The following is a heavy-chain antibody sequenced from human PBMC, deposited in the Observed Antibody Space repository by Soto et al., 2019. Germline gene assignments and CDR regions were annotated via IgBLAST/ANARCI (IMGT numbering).Heavy chain of an antibody. CDR2: IYPGDSDT. D-gene: IGHD2-2*01. Sequence: PGESLKISCKGSGYSFTSYWIGWVRQMPGKGLEWMGIIYPGDSDTRYSPSFQGRVTILADKSISTAYLQWRSLKASDTAMYYFARLQYRRSTSSYLRGEFDIWGQGTMVTVSS. V-gene: IGHV5-51*01. J-gene: IGHJ3*02. CDR3: ARLQYRRSTSSYLRGEFDI. CDR1: GYSFTSYW.